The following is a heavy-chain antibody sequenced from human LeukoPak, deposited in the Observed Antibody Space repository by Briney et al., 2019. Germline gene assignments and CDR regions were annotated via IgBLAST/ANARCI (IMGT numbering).Heavy chain of an antibody. CDR3: ARDPIIVVVPAAPRDNWFDP. CDR1: GYSISSGYY. Sequence: SETLSLTCAVSGYSISSGYYWGWIRQPPGKGLEWIGSIYHSGSTYYNPSLKSRVTISVDTSKNQFSLKLSSVTAADTAVYYCARDPIIVVVPAAPRDNWFDPWGQGTLVTVSS. CDR2: IYHSGST. V-gene: IGHV4-38-2*02. D-gene: IGHD2-2*01. J-gene: IGHJ5*02.